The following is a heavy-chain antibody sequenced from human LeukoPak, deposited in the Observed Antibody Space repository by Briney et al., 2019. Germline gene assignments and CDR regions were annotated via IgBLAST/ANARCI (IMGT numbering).Heavy chain of an antibody. CDR3: ARAPSWNYNRYYYYYVDV. Sequence: ASVKVSCKASGYTFTNFYMNWVRQASGHGLEWMGWMNPNSGNTGYAQKVQGRVTITRNTSISTDYMELSSLRSEDTAVYYCARAPSWNYNRYYYYYVDVWGRGTTVTVSS. J-gene: IGHJ6*03. D-gene: IGHD1-7*01. CDR2: MNPNSGNT. V-gene: IGHV1-8*03. CDR1: GYTFTNFY.